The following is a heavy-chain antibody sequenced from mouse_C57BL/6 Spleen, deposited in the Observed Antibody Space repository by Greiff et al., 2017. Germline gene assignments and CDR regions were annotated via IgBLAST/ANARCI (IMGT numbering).Heavy chain of an antibody. D-gene: IGHD2-1*01. J-gene: IGHJ4*01. CDR2: INPSTGGT. V-gene: IGHV1-42*01. CDR1: GYSFTGYY. CDR3: ARYLLWSRHAMDY. Sequence: EVQLQQSGPELVKPGASVKISCKASGYSFTGYYMNWVKQSPEKSLEWIGEINPSTGGTTYNQKFKAKATLTVDKSSSPAYMQLKSLTSEDSAVYYCARYLLWSRHAMDYWGQGTSVTVSS.